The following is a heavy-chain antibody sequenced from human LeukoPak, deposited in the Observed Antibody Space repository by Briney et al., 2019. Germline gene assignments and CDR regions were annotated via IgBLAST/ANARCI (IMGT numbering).Heavy chain of an antibody. CDR2: ISHNADTI. V-gene: IGHV3-11*04. CDR1: GFIFGRYY. CDR3: AKAVHLDS. J-gene: IGHJ4*02. Sequence: GGSLRLSCAGTGFIFGRYYMSWIRQAPGKGLEWIAYISHNADTIYYADSVKGRFTISRDNDKNSLFLEMENLRADDTAVYYCAKAVHLDSWGQGTVVTVSS.